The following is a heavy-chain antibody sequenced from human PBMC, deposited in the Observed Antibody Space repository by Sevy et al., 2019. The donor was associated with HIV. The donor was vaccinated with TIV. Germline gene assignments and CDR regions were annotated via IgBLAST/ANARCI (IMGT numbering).Heavy chain of an antibody. V-gene: IGHV3-23*01. Sequence: HPGGSLRLSCAASGFTFSGYAMSWVRQAPGKGLEWVSGISGSGDNSYYADSVKGRFTISRDNSKNTLYLQMNILRAEDTAVYYCAKGDFYYDSSGYYLFDYWGQGTLVTVSS. CDR3: AKGDFYYDSSGYYLFDY. J-gene: IGHJ4*02. D-gene: IGHD3-22*01. CDR2: ISGSGDNS. CDR1: GFTFSGYA.